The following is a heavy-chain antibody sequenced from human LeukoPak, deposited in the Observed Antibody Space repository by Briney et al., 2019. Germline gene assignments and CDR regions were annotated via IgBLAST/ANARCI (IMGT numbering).Heavy chain of an antibody. V-gene: IGHV1-18*01. CDR3: ARAGGSGWYLGAYFDY. Sequence: GASVKVSCKASGYTFTSYGISWVRQAPGQGLEWMGWISGYNGNTNNAQRLQGRVTMTTDTSTSTAYMELRSLRSDDTAVYYCARAGGSGWYLGAYFDYWGQGTLVTVSS. CDR2: ISGYNGNT. J-gene: IGHJ4*02. CDR1: GYTFTSYG. D-gene: IGHD6-19*01.